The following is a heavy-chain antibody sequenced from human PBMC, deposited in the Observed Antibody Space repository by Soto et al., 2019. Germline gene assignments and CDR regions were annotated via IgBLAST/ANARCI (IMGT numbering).Heavy chain of an antibody. CDR1: GFTFSSYW. Sequence: EVQLVESGGGLVQPGGSLRLSCAASGFTFSSYWMHWVRQAPGKGLVWVSRINSDGSSTSYADSVKGRFTISRDNAKNTLYLQMNSLRADDTAVYYCVRTSLVVAVATREDYWGQGTLVTVSS. J-gene: IGHJ4*02. CDR2: INSDGSST. D-gene: IGHD2-15*01. CDR3: VRTSLVVAVATREDY. V-gene: IGHV3-74*01.